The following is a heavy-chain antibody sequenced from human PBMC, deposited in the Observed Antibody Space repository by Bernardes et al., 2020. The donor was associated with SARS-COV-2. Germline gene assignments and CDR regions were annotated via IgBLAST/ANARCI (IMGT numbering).Heavy chain of an antibody. CDR3: ARDLGYCTNGVCSP. J-gene: IGHJ5*02. Sequence: SLRLSCAASGFTFSSSWLHWVRQAPGKGLVWVSRINTDGSSTSYADSVKGRFTISRDNAKNTLFLQMSSLRAEDTAVYYCARDLGYCTNGVCSPWGQGTLVTVSS. CDR1: GFTFSSSW. CDR2: INTDGSST. V-gene: IGHV3-74*01. D-gene: IGHD2-8*01.